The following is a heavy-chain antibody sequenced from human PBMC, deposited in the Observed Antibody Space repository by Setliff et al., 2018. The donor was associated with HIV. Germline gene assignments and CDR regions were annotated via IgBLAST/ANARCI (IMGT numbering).Heavy chain of an antibody. J-gene: IGHJ4*02. CDR2: IYDSGNT. D-gene: IGHD2-21*02. Sequence: PSETLSLTCTVSGGSIGGFYWNWIRQSAGKGLQWIGRIYDSGNTKYNHSLKSRVTVSVNTSKNQFSLKVTSVTAADTAVYYCATATAYGQFDFWGQGTLVTVSS. CDR1: GGSIGGFY. V-gene: IGHV4-4*07. CDR3: ATATAYGQFDF.